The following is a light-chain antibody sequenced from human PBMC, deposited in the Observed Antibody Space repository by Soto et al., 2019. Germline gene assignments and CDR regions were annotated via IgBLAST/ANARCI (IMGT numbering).Light chain of an antibody. CDR2: AAF. Sequence: DIQMTQSPSSLSASVGDRVTITCRASQDIRNDLCWYQQKPGKAPKRLIYAAFILQSGVPPRFSGNGSGTEFTLTISSLQAEDYASYFCLQHKTYSLIFGQGTRLE. V-gene: IGKV1-17*01. CDR1: QDIRND. J-gene: IGKJ5*01. CDR3: LQHKTYSLI.